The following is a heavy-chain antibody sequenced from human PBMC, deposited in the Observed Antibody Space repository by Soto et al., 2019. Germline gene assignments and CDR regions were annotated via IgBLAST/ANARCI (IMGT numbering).Heavy chain of an antibody. D-gene: IGHD3-3*01. CDR3: ARDGYYPWDFAVVLNWLDP. V-gene: IGHV4-59*12. CDR2: IYYSGST. CDR1: GGSISSYY. Sequence: SETLSLTCTVSGGSISSYYWSWIRQPPGKGLEWIGYIYYSGSTNYNPSLKSRVTISVDTSKNQFSLKLSSVTAADTAVYYCARDGYYPWDFAVVLNWLDPWGQGTLVTVSS. J-gene: IGHJ5*02.